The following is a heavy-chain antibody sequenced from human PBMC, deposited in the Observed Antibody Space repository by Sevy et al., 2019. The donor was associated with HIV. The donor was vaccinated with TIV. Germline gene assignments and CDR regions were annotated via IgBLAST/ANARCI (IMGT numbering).Heavy chain of an antibody. CDR1: GGSIDSDH. CDR2: VYYTGGT. J-gene: IGHJ3*02. V-gene: IGHV4-59*08. CDR3: ARRNDFDI. Sequence: TLSLTCTVSGGSIDSDHWNWIRQPPGKGLEWIGYVYYTGGTNYNPSLKNRVTISVDRTKNQFSLKLTSVTAADTAVYYCARRNDFDIWGQGTMVTVSS.